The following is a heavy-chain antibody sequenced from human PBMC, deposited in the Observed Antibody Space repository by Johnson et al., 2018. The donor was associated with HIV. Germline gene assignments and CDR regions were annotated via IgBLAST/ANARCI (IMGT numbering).Heavy chain of an antibody. V-gene: IGHV3-NL1*01. CDR1: GFTLSNYG. CDR3: ARYLTEKTPNAFDI. Sequence: QVQLVESGGGVVQPGRYLRLSCATSGFTLSNYGIHWVRQAPGKGLEWVSVIYSGGSTYYADSVKGRFTISRDNSKNTLYLQMNSLRAEDTAVYYCARYLTEKTPNAFDIWGQGTMVTVSS. CDR2: IYSGGST. D-gene: IGHD2-15*01. J-gene: IGHJ3*02.